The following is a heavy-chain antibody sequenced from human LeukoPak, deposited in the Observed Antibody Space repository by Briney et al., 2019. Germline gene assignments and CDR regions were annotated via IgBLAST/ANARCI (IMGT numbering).Heavy chain of an antibody. CDR3: ARNSGWYRVS. CDR2: VDYSGGDT. V-gene: IGHV3-23*01. Sequence: GGSLRLSCIASGVTLSSYEMSGIRQAPGKGLEWVSSVDYSGGDTHYAESVMGRFTISRDKSKNTLYLPLNRLSAHDTAVDYCARNSGWYRVSWGQGTLVTVSS. J-gene: IGHJ4*02. CDR1: GVTLSSYE. D-gene: IGHD6-19*01.